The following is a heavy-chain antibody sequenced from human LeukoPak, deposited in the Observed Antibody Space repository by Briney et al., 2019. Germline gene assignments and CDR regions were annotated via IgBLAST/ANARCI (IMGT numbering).Heavy chain of an antibody. Sequence: SETLSLTCADYGGSFSGYYWSWIRQPPGKGLEWIGEINHSGSTNYNPSLKSRVTISVDTSKNQFSLKLSSVTAADTAVYYCARTTEGYCRGRSCYSYYYMDVWGKGTTVTVSS. J-gene: IGHJ6*03. CDR3: ARTTEGYCRGRSCYSYYYMDV. CDR2: INHSGST. V-gene: IGHV4-34*01. D-gene: IGHD2-15*01. CDR1: GGSFSGYY.